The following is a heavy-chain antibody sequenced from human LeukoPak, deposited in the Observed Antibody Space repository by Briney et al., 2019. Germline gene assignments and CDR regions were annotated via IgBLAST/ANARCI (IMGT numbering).Heavy chain of an antibody. D-gene: IGHD3-9*01. J-gene: IGHJ4*02. Sequence: PGASVKVSCKASGYTFTSYDINWVRQATGQGLEWMGWMNPNSGNTGYAQKFQGRVTMTRDTSISTAYMELSRLRSDDTAVYYCASPILTGYYIFDYWGQGTLVTVSS. CDR2: MNPNSGNT. CDR1: GYTFTSYD. V-gene: IGHV1-8*02. CDR3: ASPILTGYYIFDY.